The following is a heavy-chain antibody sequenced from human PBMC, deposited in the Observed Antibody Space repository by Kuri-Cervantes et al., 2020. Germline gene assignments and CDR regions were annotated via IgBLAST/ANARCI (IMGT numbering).Heavy chain of an antibody. CDR2: INPNSGGT. J-gene: IGHJ6*02. Sequence: GESLKISCKASGYTFTGYYMHWVRQAPGQGLEWMGWINPNSGGTNYAQKFQGRVTMTRDMSISTAYMELSRLRSDDTAVYYCARVYQPLLYTYYYYGMDVWGQGTTVTVSS. CDR1: GYTFTGYY. D-gene: IGHD2-2*02. V-gene: IGHV1-2*02. CDR3: ARVYQPLLYTYYYYGMDV.